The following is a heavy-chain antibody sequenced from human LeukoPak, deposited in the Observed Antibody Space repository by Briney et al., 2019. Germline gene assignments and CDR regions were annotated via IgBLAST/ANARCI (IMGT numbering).Heavy chain of an antibody. CDR1: GFTFSSYG. CDR3: AKGIAVAGTLSMF. D-gene: IGHD6-19*01. J-gene: IGHJ4*02. Sequence: GGSLRLSCAASGFTFSSYGMHWVRQAPGKGLEWVAFIRYDGSNKYYADSVKGRFTISRDNSKNTLYLQMNSLRAEDTAVYYWAKGIAVAGTLSMFWGQGTLVTVSS. CDR2: IRYDGSNK. V-gene: IGHV3-30*02.